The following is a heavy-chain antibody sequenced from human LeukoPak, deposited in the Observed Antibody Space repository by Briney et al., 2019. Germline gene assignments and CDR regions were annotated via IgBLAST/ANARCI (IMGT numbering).Heavy chain of an antibody. V-gene: IGHV4-39*01. CDR2: IYHSGST. J-gene: IGHJ1*01. Sequence: SETLSLTCTVSGGSISSSNYYWGWIRQPPGKGLEWIGSIYHSGSTYYNPSLKSRVTISVDTSKHQFSLKLSSVTAADTAVYYCARVSADSSSSYRQHWGQGTLVTVSS. D-gene: IGHD6-13*01. CDR3: ARVSADSSSSYRQH. CDR1: GGSISSSNYY.